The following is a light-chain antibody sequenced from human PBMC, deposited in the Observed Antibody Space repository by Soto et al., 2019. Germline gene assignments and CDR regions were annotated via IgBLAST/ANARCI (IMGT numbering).Light chain of an antibody. CDR3: QYYDSSLSGWV. V-gene: IGLV1-40*01. CDR1: SSNIGAGYD. J-gene: IGLJ3*02. Sequence: QSVLTQPPSVSGAPGQRVTISCTGSSSNIGAGYDVHWYQQLPGTAPKLLIYGNSNRPSGVPDRFSGPKSGTSASLAITGLQAEDEADYYCQYYDSSLSGWVFGGGTKVTVL. CDR2: GNS.